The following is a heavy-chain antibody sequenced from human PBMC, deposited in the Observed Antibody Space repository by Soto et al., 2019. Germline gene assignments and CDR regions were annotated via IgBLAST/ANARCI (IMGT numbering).Heavy chain of an antibody. J-gene: IGHJ4*02. D-gene: IGHD2-2*01. V-gene: IGHV3-21*01. Sequence: PGGSLILSCAASGFTFGSDSMNWVRQAPGKGLEWVSSISSSSSYIYYADSVKGRFTISRDNAKNSLYLQMNSLRAEDTAVYYCARNFVVVPAARHWGQGTLLTVSS. CDR2: ISSSSSYI. CDR1: GFTFGSDS. CDR3: ARNFVVVPAARH.